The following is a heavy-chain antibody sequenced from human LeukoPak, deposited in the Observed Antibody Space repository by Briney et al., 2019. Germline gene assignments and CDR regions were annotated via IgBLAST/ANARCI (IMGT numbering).Heavy chain of an antibody. J-gene: IGHJ5*02. CDR2: INHSGST. Sequence: SETLSLTCAVYGGSFSGYYWSWIRQPPGKGLEWIGEINHSGSTNYNPSLKSRVTISVDTSKNQFSQKLSTVTAADTAVYYCASRLWFGGIDPWGQGTLVTVSS. V-gene: IGHV4-34*01. D-gene: IGHD3-10*01. CDR1: GGSFSGYY. CDR3: ASRLWFGGIDP.